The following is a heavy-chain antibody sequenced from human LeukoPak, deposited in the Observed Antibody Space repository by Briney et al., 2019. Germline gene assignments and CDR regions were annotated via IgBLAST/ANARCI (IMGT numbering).Heavy chain of an antibody. D-gene: IGHD3-10*01. CDR2: IDWDDDK. V-gene: IGHV2-70*04. J-gene: IGHJ4*02. CDR3: ARGQKLRAFDY. Sequence: SGPALVHPTQPLTLTCTFSGFSLRTSGMRVSWIRQPPGKALEWLARIDWDDDKFYSTSLKTRLTISKDTSKNQVVLTMTNMDPVDTATYYCARGQKLRAFDYWGQGTLVTVSS. CDR1: GFSLRTSGMR.